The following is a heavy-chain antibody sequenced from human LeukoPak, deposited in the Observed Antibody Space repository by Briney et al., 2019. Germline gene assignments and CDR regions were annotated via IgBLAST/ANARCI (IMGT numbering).Heavy chain of an antibody. CDR2: IRYDGSNK. CDR3: AKAPNVLRYFDWLLSSNTHFDY. Sequence: GGSLRLSCAASGFTFSSYGVHWVRQAPGKGLEWVAFIRYDGSNKYYADSVKGRFTISRDNSKNTLYLQMNSLRAEDTAVYYCAKAPNVLRYFDWLLSSNTHFDYWGQGTLVTVSS. D-gene: IGHD3-9*01. V-gene: IGHV3-30*02. J-gene: IGHJ4*02. CDR1: GFTFSSYG.